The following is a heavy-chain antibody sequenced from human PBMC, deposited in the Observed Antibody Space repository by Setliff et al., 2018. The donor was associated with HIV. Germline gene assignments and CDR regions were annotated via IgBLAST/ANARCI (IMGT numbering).Heavy chain of an antibody. Sequence: GESLKISCTASGFTFGDYAMSWVRQAPGKGLEWVSYISMSSHTSVIYSDSVKGRFTISRDNARNPFYLQMNSLRVDDTAVYFCARDKWASGFDFWGHGTLVTVS. CDR3: ARDKWASGFDF. V-gene: IGHV3-48*01. J-gene: IGHJ4*01. CDR1: GFTFGDYA. D-gene: IGHD1-26*01. CDR2: ISMSSHTSV.